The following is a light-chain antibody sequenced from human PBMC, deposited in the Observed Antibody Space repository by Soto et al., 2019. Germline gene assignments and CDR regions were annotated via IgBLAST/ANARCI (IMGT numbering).Light chain of an antibody. CDR1: QSVSSY. J-gene: IGKJ3*01. CDR2: DAS. CDR3: QQRSNWPPFT. Sequence: EIVLTQSPATLSLSPGERATLSCRASQSVSSYLAWDQQKPGQAPRLLIYDASNRATGIPARFSGSGSGTAFTLPISSLEPDDFAVYYCQQRSNWPPFTFGPGTKVDIK. V-gene: IGKV3-11*01.